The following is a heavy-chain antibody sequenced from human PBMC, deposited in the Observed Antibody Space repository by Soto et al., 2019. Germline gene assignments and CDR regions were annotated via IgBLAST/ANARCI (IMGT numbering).Heavy chain of an antibody. J-gene: IGHJ6*02. V-gene: IGHV3-30*18. Sequence: QMQLVESGGGVVQAGTSLRLSCVASGFTFSSYGFHWVRQRPGKGLEWVAVISNDGQSEYYRASVKGRFSVSRGWPGNTVCVQRNGLRAGVSVVYYWAKGGPGGGRPFYYGMDVWGQGTTVTVSS. CDR2: ISNDGQSE. CDR1: GFTFSSYG. CDR3: AKGGPGGGRPFYYGMDV. D-gene: IGHD1-26*01.